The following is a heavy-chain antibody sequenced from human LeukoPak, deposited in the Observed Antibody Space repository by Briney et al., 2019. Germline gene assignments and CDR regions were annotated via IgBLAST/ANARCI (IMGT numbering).Heavy chain of an antibody. CDR3: AILPLTVVTPLDV. CDR2: FDPEEGET. CDR1: GHSLAELA. D-gene: IGHD4-23*01. Sequence: ASVKVSGKVSGHSLAELAMHWVRQAPGKGLEWVGGFDPEEGETFYAQEVLGRVSMTEDTSTDTAYMELSSLTSEDTAVYYCAILPLTVVTPLDVWGQGTTVTVSS. V-gene: IGHV1-24*01. J-gene: IGHJ6*02.